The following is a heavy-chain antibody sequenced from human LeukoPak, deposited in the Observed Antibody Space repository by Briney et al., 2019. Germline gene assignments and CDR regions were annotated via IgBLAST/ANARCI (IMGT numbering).Heavy chain of an antibody. CDR1: GGSISGYY. D-gene: IGHD1-26*01. CDR3: ARLGFSNSGSYLAPSDY. CDR2: IYNSGGT. Sequence: KTSETLSLTCTVSGGSISGYYWTWIRQPPGKGLEWIGYIYNSGGTNYNPSLKSRVTFSVDMSKNKFSLKLTSVTAADTAVYYCARLGFSNSGSYLAPSDYWGQGTLVTVSS. J-gene: IGHJ4*02. V-gene: IGHV4-59*08.